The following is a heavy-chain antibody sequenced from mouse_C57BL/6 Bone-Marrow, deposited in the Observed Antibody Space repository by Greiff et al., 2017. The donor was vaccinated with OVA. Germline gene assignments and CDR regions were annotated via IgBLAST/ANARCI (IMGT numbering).Heavy chain of an antibody. J-gene: IGHJ3*01. Sequence: VQLQQSGPELVKPGASVKISCKASGYAFSSSWMNWVKQRPGKGLEWIGRIYPGDGDTNYNGKFKGKATLTADKSSSTAYMQLSSLTSEDSAVYFCARNPRQLRSFAYWGQGTLVTVSA. V-gene: IGHV1-82*01. CDR2: IYPGDGDT. D-gene: IGHD3-2*02. CDR1: GYAFSSSW. CDR3: ARNPRQLRSFAY.